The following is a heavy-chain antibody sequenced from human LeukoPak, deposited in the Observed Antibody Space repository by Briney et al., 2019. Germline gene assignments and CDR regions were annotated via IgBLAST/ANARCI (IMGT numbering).Heavy chain of an antibody. D-gene: IGHD4-11*01. V-gene: IGHV3-7*01. CDR3: ARDLEDYNNYGELGI. CDR2: IKEDGSER. CDR1: AFIFSGHW. J-gene: IGHJ4*02. Sequence: GGSLRLSCEGSAFIFSGHWMNWVRQTPGKGLEWVASIKEDGSERQYVDSVKGRFTISRDNAKNSLYLQMNSLRAEDTAVFYCARDLEDYNNYGELGIWGQGTLVTVSS.